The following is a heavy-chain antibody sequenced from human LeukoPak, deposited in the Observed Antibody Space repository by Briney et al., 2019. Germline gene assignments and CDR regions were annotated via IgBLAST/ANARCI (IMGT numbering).Heavy chain of an antibody. CDR3: ARAPLGRDYDILTGDQTYYYYYMDV. J-gene: IGHJ6*03. CDR1: GGTFSSYA. D-gene: IGHD3-9*01. V-gene: IGHV1-69*05. Sequence: SVKVSCKASGGTFSSYAISWVRQAPGQGLEWMGGIIPIFGTANYAQKFQGKVTITTDESTSTAYMELSSLRSEDTAVYYCARAPLGRDYDILTGDQTYYYYYMDVWGKGTTVTVSS. CDR2: IIPIFGTA.